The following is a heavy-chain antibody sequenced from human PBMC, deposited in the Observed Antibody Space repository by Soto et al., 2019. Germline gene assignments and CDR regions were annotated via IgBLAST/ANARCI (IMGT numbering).Heavy chain of an antibody. CDR1: GGSFSGYY. CDR3: ARAIAAAGRADY. J-gene: IGHJ4*02. D-gene: IGHD6-13*01. CDR2: INHSGST. V-gene: IGHV4-34*01. Sequence: SETLSLTCAVYGGSFSGYYWSWIRQPPGKGLEWIGEINHSGSTNYNPSLKSRVTISVDTSKNQFSLKLSSVTAADTAVYYCARAIAAAGRADYWGQGTLVT.